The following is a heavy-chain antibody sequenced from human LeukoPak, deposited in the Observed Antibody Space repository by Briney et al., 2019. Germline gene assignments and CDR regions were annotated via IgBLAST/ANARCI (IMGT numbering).Heavy chain of an antibody. J-gene: IGHJ6*03. CDR1: GGSISSYY. V-gene: IGHV4-59*01. CDR3: ARGLRGSYRSYVYYMDV. D-gene: IGHD3-16*02. Sequence: PSETLSLTCTVSGGSISSYYWSWIRQPPGKGLEWIGYIYYSGSTNYNPSLKSRVTISVDTSKNQFSLKLSSVTAADTAVYYCARGLRGSYRSYVYYMDVWGKGTTVTISS. CDR2: IYYSGST.